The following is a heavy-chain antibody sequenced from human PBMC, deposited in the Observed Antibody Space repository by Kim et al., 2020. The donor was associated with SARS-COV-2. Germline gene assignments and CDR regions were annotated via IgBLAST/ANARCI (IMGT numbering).Heavy chain of an antibody. Sequence: GGSLRLSCAASGFTFSSYSMNWVRQAPGKGLEWVSSISSSGSYLYYADSVKGRFTISRDNAKNSLYLQMNSLRAEDTAVYYCASWDWQLVGPGEDYWGQGTLVTVSS. J-gene: IGHJ4*02. V-gene: IGHV3-21*01. CDR3: ASWDWQLVGPGEDY. CDR1: GFTFSSYS. CDR2: ISSSGSYL. D-gene: IGHD6-6*01.